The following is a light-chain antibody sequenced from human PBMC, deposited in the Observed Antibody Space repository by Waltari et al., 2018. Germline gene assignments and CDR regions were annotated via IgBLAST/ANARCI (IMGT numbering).Light chain of an antibody. Sequence: SSELTQDPAVSVALGQPVRITCQGDSLRTYYVSWFQQKAGQDPTLVIDGKNNRPSGIPDRFSASTSGSRASLTIIGAQAEDEADYYCHSRDSNGDVLIGGGTKVTVV. CDR1: SLRTYY. V-gene: IGLV3-19*01. CDR3: HSRDSNGDVL. CDR2: GKN. J-gene: IGLJ2*01.